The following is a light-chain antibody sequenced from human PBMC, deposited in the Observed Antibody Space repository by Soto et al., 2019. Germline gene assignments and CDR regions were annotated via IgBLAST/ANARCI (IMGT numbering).Light chain of an antibody. CDR2: DNN. CDR1: SSNIGNNY. V-gene: IGLV1-51*01. CDR3: GTWDSSLSACRAV. J-gene: IGLJ7*01. Sequence: QSVLTQPPSVSAAPGQKVTISCSGSSSNIGNNYVSWYQQLPGTAPKLLIYDNNKRPSGIPDRFSGSKSGTSATLGITGLQTGDEADYYCGTWDSSLSACRAVFGGGTQLTVL.